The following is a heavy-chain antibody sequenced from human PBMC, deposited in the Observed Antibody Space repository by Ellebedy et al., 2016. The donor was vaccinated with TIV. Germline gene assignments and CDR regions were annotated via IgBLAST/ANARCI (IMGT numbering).Heavy chain of an antibody. J-gene: IGHJ4*02. CDR3: ARDLSGDKEF. CDR1: GYTFTSYF. V-gene: IGHV1-46*01. CDR2: INPSGGST. D-gene: IGHD7-27*01. Sequence: ASVKVSCKASGYTFTSYFMHWVRQAPGQGLEWMGIINPSGGSTSYAQGFQGRVTMTRDTSTGTFYMELSSLRSDDTAVYYCARDLSGDKEFWGQGTLVTVSS.